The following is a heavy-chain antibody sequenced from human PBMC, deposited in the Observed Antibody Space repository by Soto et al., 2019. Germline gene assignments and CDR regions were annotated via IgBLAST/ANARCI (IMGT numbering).Heavy chain of an antibody. CDR2: ISTVPDIV. CDR3: AKDRWVTTRSFDF. J-gene: IGHJ4*01. D-gene: IGHD4-17*01. Sequence: ESGGGFIQAGGSLRLSCAASGFTFSDYSFNWVRQAPGRGLEWISFISTVPDIVYYADSVRGRFAISRDNAKNSLFLQMNSLRDEDTAVYYCAKDRWVTTRSFDFWGHGTLVTVS. V-gene: IGHV3-48*02. CDR1: GFTFSDYS.